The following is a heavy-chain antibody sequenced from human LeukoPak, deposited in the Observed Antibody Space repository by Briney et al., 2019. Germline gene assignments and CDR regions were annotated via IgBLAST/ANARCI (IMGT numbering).Heavy chain of an antibody. CDR2: INPNSGGT. CDR3: ARAGGRSWFDP. Sequence: GASVKVSCKASGYTFTGYYMHWVRQAPGQGLEWMGWINPNSGGTNYAQKFQGRVTMTTDTSMSTAYMELSRLTSDDTALYYCARAGGRSWFDPWGQGTLVTVSS. CDR1: GYTFTGYY. V-gene: IGHV1-2*02. J-gene: IGHJ5*02.